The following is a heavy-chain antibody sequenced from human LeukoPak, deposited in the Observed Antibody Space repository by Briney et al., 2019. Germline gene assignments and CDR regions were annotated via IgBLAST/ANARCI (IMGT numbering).Heavy chain of an antibody. Sequence: PGGTLRLSCAASGFTFSSYEMNWVRQAPGKGLEWVSYISSSGSTTYYADSVKGRFTISRDNAKNSLYLQMNSLRAEDTALYHCARGYRHQNNMDVWGKGTTVTISS. D-gene: IGHD2/OR15-2a*01. CDR3: ARGYRHQNNMDV. CDR2: ISSSGSTT. V-gene: IGHV3-48*03. J-gene: IGHJ6*03. CDR1: GFTFSSYE.